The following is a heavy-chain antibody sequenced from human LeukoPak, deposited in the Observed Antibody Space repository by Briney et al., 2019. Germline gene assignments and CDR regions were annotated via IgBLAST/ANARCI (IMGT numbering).Heavy chain of an antibody. CDR3: AAERYYVDTAMV. CDR1: GGSISSYY. CDR2: IYTSGST. J-gene: IGHJ4*02. Sequence: SETLSLTCTASGGSISSYYWSWIRQPAGKGLEWIGRIYTSGSTNYNPSLKSRVTMSVDTSKNQFSLKLSSVTAAETAVYYCAAERYYVDTAMVWGQGTLVTVSS. D-gene: IGHD5-18*01. V-gene: IGHV4-4*07.